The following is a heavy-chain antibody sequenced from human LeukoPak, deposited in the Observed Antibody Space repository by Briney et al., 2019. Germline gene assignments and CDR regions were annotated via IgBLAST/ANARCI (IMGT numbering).Heavy chain of an antibody. D-gene: IGHD4-17*01. J-gene: IGHJ6*02. V-gene: IGHV3-23*01. CDR1: GFTFSSYA. Sequence: GSLRLSCAASGFTFSSYAMSWVRQAPGKGLEWVSAISGSGGSTYYADSVKGRFTISRDNSKNTLYLQMNSLRAEDTAVYYCAKGGPDGDYYYYYYGMDVWGQGTTVTVSS. CDR3: AKGGPDGDYYYYYYGMDV. CDR2: ISGSGGST.